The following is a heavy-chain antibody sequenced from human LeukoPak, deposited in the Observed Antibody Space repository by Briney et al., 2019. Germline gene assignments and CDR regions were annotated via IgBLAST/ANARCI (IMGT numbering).Heavy chain of an antibody. J-gene: IGHJ4*02. CDR1: GGSISSYY. CDR2: IYYSGST. CDR3: ARARIAARPGFDY. Sequence: SETLSLTCTVSGGSISSYYWSRIRQPPGKGLEWIGYIYYSGSTNYNPSLKSRVTISVDTSKNQFSLKLSSVTAADTAVYYCARARIAARPGFDYWGQGTLVTVSS. V-gene: IGHV4-59*01. D-gene: IGHD6-6*01.